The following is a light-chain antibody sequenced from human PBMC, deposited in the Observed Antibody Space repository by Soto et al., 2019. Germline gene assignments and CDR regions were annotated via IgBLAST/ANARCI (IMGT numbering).Light chain of an antibody. Sequence: DIQMTQSPSSVSASVGDRGTITCRASQYISNWLAWYQQKPGKAPKLLIYAASSLVNGVPSRFSGSGSGTHLTITISSLQPEDLATYYCQQAXSFPFGGGTKV. V-gene: IGKV1-12*01. CDR3: QQAXSFP. CDR2: AAS. J-gene: IGKJ4*01. CDR1: QYISNW.